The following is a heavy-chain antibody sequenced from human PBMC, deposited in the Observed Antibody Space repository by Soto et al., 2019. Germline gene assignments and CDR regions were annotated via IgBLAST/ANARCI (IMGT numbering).Heavy chain of an antibody. CDR2: TIPVFNTA. CDR3: ARGVYGSGNYYTGPSAFDI. D-gene: IGHD3-10*01. Sequence: QVQLEQSGAEVKKPGSSVKVSCKASGGTLSDHGVAWLRQAPGQGLEWMGGTIPVFNTAKYAQKLQGRVTVTADKFTNMAYMELSSLRSEDTAFYFWARGVYGSGNYYTGPSAFDIWGQGTMVIVSS. CDR1: GGTLSDHG. V-gene: IGHV1-69*06. J-gene: IGHJ3*02.